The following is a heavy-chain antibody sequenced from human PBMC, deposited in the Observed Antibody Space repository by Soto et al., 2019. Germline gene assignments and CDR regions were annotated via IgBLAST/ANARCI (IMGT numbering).Heavy chain of an antibody. CDR1: GFTYVKYA. CDR3: VKDTVVVINGGDFDY. V-gene: IGHV3-23*01. Sequence: EVQLLESGGALVQPGGSLRLSCEASGFTYVKYAMSWVRQAPGKGLEWVSGISGDACRTFYADSVKGRFTISRDNSKNTVYLQMNSLSVEDTAVYYCVKDTVVVINGGDFDYWGQGTLVTVSS. CDR2: ISGDACRT. J-gene: IGHJ4*02. D-gene: IGHD3-22*01.